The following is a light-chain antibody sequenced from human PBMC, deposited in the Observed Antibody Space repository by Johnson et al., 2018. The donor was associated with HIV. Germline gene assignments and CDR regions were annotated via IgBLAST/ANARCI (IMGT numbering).Light chain of an antibody. CDR3: GRWDDSLSTYV. V-gene: IGLV1-51*01. J-gene: IGLJ1*01. CDR2: DNT. Sequence: QSVLTQPPSVSAAPGQKVTISCSGSSSNIGNNYVSWYQQLPGTAPKLLIYDNTKRPSGIPDRFYGSKSGPSATLGITGLQTWDEADYYCGRWDDSLSTYVFGTGTKVTVL. CDR1: SSNIGNNY.